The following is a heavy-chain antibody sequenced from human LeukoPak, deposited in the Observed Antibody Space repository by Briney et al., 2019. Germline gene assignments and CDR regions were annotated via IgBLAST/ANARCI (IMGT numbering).Heavy chain of an antibody. Sequence: PGGSLRLSCAASGFTFSNYEMNWVRQAPGKGLEWVSAISGSGGSTYYADSVKGRFTISRDNSKNTLYLQMNSLRAEDTAVYYCAKVKALTGYCSSTSCLAWGQGTLVTVSS. J-gene: IGHJ5*02. CDR2: ISGSGGST. V-gene: IGHV3-23*01. D-gene: IGHD2-2*03. CDR1: GFTFSNYE. CDR3: AKVKALTGYCSSTSCLA.